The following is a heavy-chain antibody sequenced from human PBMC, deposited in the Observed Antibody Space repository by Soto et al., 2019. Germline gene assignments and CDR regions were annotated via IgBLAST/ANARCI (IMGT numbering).Heavy chain of an antibody. Sequence: XGSLGLSCAASGCTCSSYRMNWVRQAPGKGLEWVSYISSSSSTIYYADSVKGRFTISRDNAKNSLYLQMNSLRDEDTAVYYCARDRPNDRWLAFDYSGQGTLVTVSS. J-gene: IGHJ4*02. D-gene: IGHD6-19*01. CDR2: ISSSSSTI. CDR3: ARDRPNDRWLAFDY. V-gene: IGHV3-48*02. CDR1: GCTCSSYR.